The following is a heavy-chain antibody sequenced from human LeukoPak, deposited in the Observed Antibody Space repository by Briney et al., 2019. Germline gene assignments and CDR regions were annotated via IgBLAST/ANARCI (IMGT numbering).Heavy chain of an antibody. CDR2: ISGSGGST. CDR3: GKVDIVVVPAAIGFDY. CDR1: GFTFSSYA. D-gene: IGHD2-2*02. J-gene: IGHJ4*02. V-gene: IGHV3-23*01. Sequence: GGSLRLFCAASGFTFSSYAMSWVRQAPGKGLEWVSAISGSGGSTYYADSVKGRFSISRDNSNNTLYRQMNGLRAEYTAVYYCGKVDIVVVPAAIGFDYWGEGTLVTVSS.